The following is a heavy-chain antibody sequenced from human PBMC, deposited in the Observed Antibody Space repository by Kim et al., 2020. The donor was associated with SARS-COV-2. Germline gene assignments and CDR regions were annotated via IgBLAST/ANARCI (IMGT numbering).Heavy chain of an antibody. V-gene: IGHV3-30*18. CDR2: ISYDGSNK. CDR3: AKDAGIAAAGSYFDY. D-gene: IGHD6-13*01. CDR1: GFTFSSYG. Sequence: GGSLRLSCAASGFTFSSYGMHWVRQAPGKGLEWVAVISYDGSNKYYADSVKGRFTISRDNSKNTLYLQMNSLRAEVTAVYYCAKDAGIAAAGSYFDYWGQGTLVTVSS. J-gene: IGHJ4*02.